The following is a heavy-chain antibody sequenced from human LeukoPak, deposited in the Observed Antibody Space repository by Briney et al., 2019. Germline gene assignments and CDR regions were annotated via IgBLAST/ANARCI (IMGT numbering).Heavy chain of an antibody. CDR3: AKDRGGSSQLGDAFDV. V-gene: IGHV3-9*01. CDR2: ISYGSDTI. D-gene: IGHD2-15*01. CDR1: GFTVSSNS. J-gene: IGHJ3*01. Sequence: GGSLRLSCTVSGFTVSSNSMSWVRQAPGKGLEWVSGISYGSDTIGYVDSVKGRFTISRDNAKNSLYLQMNSLRTDDTALYYCAKDRGGSSQLGDAFDVWGQGTMVSVSS.